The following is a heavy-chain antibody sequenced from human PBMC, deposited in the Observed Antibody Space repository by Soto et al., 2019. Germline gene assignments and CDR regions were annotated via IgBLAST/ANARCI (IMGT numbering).Heavy chain of an antibody. D-gene: IGHD6-19*01. J-gene: IGHJ4*02. CDR1: GYTFTSYG. CDR2: IIAYNGNA. Sequence: ASVKVSCTASGYTFTSYGISWVRQAPGQGLEWMGRIIAYNGNANYAQKFQGRVTITADKSTSTAYMELSSLRSEDTAVYYCAIQWLVTIDYWGQGTLVTVSS. V-gene: IGHV1-18*01. CDR3: AIQWLVTIDY.